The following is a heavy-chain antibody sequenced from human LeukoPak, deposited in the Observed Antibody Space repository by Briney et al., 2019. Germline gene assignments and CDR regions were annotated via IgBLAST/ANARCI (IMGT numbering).Heavy chain of an antibody. V-gene: IGHV3-30*18. J-gene: IGHJ4*02. Sequence: HPGRSLRLSCAASGFTFSSYGMHWVRQAPGKGLEWVAVISYDGSNKYYADSVKGRFTISRDNSKNTLYLQMNSLRAEDTAVYYCAKDAHVLRYFDWLWGVGYYFDYWGQGTLVTVSS. CDR3: AKDAHVLRYFDWLWGVGYYFDY. CDR1: GFTFSSYG. CDR2: ISYDGSNK. D-gene: IGHD3-9*01.